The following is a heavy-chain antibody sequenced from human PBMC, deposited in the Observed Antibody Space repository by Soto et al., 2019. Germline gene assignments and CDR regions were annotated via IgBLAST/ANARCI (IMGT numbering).Heavy chain of an antibody. D-gene: IGHD4-17*01. V-gene: IGHV5-10-1*01. Sequence: PGESLKLSCKGSGYIFTSYWISCVRQMRGKGLEWMGRIDPSDSYTNYSPSFQGHVTISADKSISTAYLQWSSLKASDTAMYYCARYTVYGGNSNYYYGMDVWGQGTTVTVSS. J-gene: IGHJ6*02. CDR2: IDPSDSYT. CDR1: GYIFTSYW. CDR3: ARYTVYGGNSNYYYGMDV.